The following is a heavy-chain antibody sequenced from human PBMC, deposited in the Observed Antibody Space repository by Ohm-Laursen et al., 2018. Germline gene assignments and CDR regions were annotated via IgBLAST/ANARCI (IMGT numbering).Heavy chain of an antibody. CDR3: KIDYDFWSGSSYGMDV. CDR1: GFTFSSYW. V-gene: IGHV3-7*01. CDR2: INQDGGEK. Sequence: LRLSCAASGFTFSSYWMSWVRQAPGKGLEWVANINQDGGEKHYVDSVKGRFTISRDNAKNSLYLQMNSLRVEDTAVYYCKIDYDFWSGSSYGMDVWGQGTTVTVSS. D-gene: IGHD3-3*01. J-gene: IGHJ6*02.